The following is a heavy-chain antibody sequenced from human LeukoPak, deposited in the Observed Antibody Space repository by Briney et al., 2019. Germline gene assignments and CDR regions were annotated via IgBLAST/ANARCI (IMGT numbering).Heavy chain of an antibody. Sequence: PGGSLRLSWAASGFTFSTYTMTWVRQAPGKGLEWISSITGSGRTTYYADSVKGRFIISRDNSKNTLHLQMNSLTAEDTAVYYCASGGWQLTLDYWGQGTLVTVSS. CDR3: ASGGWQLTLDY. J-gene: IGHJ4*02. D-gene: IGHD3-16*01. V-gene: IGHV3-23*01. CDR2: ITGSGRTT. CDR1: GFTFSTYT.